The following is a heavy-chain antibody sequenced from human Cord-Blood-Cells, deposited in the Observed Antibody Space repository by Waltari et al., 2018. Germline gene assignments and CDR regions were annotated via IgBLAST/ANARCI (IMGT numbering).Heavy chain of an antibody. CDR3: ARDAGCSSTSCYYYYYGMDV. D-gene: IGHD2-2*01. CDR1: GLTFSSSG. V-gene: IGHV3-33*01. Sequence: QVQLVESGGGVVQPGRSLRLSCAASGLTFSSSGLHRVRQAPATGLEWVAVIWYDGSNKYYADSVKGRFTISRDNSKNTLYLQMNSLRAEDTAVYYCARDAGCSSTSCYYYYYGMDVWGQGTTVTVSS. J-gene: IGHJ6*02. CDR2: IWYDGSNK.